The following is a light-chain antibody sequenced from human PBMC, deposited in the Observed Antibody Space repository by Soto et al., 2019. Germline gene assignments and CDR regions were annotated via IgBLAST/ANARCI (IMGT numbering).Light chain of an antibody. CDR2: DDN. CDR3: GTWDTSLSAGV. Sequence: QSVLTQPPSVSAAPGQRVTISCSGSSSNIATNYVSWYQHLPGAAPRLLICDDNKRPSGIPDRFSGSKYGTSATLYITGLQTGDEADYYCGTWDTSLSAGVFGGGTKLPVL. V-gene: IGLV1-51*01. J-gene: IGLJ3*02. CDR1: SSNIATNY.